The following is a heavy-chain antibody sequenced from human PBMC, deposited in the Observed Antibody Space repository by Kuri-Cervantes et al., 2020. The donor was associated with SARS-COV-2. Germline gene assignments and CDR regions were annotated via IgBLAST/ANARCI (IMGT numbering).Heavy chain of an antibody. D-gene: IGHD3-10*01. CDR2: ISHDGRDT. V-gene: IGHV3-30*18. CDR1: GFSLTNYA. CDR3: AKPGSLRGIIREDQYGLDV. Sequence: GESLKISCGASGFSLTNYAIHWVRQAPGKGLEWLAVISHDGRDTYHGDSVKGRFTISRDNSKNTLYLQMNSLRPEDTAVYYCAKPGSLRGIIREDQYGLDVWGQGTTVTVSS. J-gene: IGHJ6*02.